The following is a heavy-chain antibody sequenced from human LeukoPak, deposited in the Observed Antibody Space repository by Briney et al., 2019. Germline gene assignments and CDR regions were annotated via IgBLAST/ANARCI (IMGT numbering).Heavy chain of an antibody. J-gene: IGHJ4*02. D-gene: IGHD6-13*01. CDR3: ATGLKAAFDY. CDR1: GYSFTSYW. Sequence: GESLRISCKGSGYSFTSYWINWVRQMPGKGLEWMGRIDPSESYTNYSPSFQGHVTISADKSTSTASLQWSSLKASDTTMYYCATGLKAAFDYWGRGTLVTVSS. CDR2: IDPSESYT. V-gene: IGHV5-10-1*01.